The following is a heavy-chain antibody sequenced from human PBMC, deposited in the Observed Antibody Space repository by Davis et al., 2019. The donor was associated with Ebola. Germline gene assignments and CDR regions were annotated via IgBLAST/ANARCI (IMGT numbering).Heavy chain of an antibody. Sequence: AASVKVSCKASGYTFTSYGISWVRQAPGQGLEWMGWISAYNGNTNYAQKLQGRVTITTDTSTSTAYMELRSLRSDDTAVYYCARLRGVITLYHFDYWGQGTLVTVSS. V-gene: IGHV1-18*04. CDR2: ISAYNGNT. J-gene: IGHJ4*02. CDR1: GYTFTSYG. CDR3: ARLRGVITLYHFDY. D-gene: IGHD3-10*01.